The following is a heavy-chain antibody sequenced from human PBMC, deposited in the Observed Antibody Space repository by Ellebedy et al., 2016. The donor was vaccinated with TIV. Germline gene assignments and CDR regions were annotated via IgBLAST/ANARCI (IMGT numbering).Heavy chain of an antibody. CDR2: ISAYSGNT. CDR3: AGGWYYFDY. D-gene: IGHD6-19*01. J-gene: IGHJ4*02. Sequence: ASVKVSCXASGGTFSSYAISWVRQAPGQGLEWMGWISAYSGNTDFAQKLQGRVTMTTDTSTSTAYMELRSLRSDDTAVYYCAGGWYYFDYWGQGTLVTVSS. V-gene: IGHV1-18*01. CDR1: GGTFSSYA.